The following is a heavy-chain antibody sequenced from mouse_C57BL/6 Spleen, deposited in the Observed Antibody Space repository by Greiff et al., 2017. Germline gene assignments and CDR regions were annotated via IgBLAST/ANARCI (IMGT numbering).Heavy chain of an antibody. V-gene: IGHV1-52*01. CDR3: ARSYGTTGYFDV. J-gene: IGHJ1*03. CDR2: IDPSDSET. D-gene: IGHD1-1*01. CDR1: GYTFTSYW. Sequence: QVQLKQPGAELVRPGSSVKLSCKASGYTFTSYWMHWVKQRPIQGLEWIGNIDPSDSETHYNQKFKDKATLTVDKSSSTAYMQLSSLTSEDSAVYYCARSYGTTGYFDVWGTGTTVTVSS.